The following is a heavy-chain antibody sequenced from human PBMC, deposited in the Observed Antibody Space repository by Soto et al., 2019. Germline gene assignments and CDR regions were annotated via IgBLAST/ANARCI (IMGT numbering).Heavy chain of an antibody. CDR1: GGSISSYY. D-gene: IGHD6-13*01. CDR2: IYTSGST. CDR3: ARDKGQQLVRFPRWASYFDY. V-gene: IGHV4-4*07. Sequence: ASETLSLTCTVSGGSISSYYWSWIRQPAGKGLEWIGRIYTSGSTNYNPSLKSRVTMSVDTSKNQFSLKLSSVTAADTAVYYCARDKGQQLVRFPRWASYFDYWGQGTLVTVSS. J-gene: IGHJ4*02.